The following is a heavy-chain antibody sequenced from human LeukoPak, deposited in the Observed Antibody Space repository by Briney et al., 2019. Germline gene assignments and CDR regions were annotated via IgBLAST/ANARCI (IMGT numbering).Heavy chain of an antibody. V-gene: IGHV4-39*07. D-gene: IGHD3-22*01. CDR2: LYYGGST. J-gene: IGHJ4*02. Sequence: KPSETLSLTCTVSDGSISSSDYYWGWIRQPPGKGLEWIGSLYYGGSTYYNPSLKSRVTISVDTSKNQFSLKLSSVTAADTAVYYCASEAYYYDSSGYYKYWGQGTLVTVSS. CDR3: ASEAYYYDSSGYYKY. CDR1: DGSISSSDYY.